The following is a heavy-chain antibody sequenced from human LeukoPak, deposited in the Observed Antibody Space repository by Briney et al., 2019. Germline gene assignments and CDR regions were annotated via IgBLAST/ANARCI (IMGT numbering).Heavy chain of an antibody. CDR1: GGSISSYY. V-gene: IGHV4-4*07. Sequence: SETLSLTCTVSGGSISSYYWTWIRQPAGKGLEYLGRIHASGNTYYNPSLNSRVAISIDTSKNQFSLKASSVAAADTAVYYCARDLGYGYYFYYYLDVWGKGTTVTVSS. J-gene: IGHJ6*03. D-gene: IGHD5-18*01. CDR2: IHASGNT. CDR3: ARDLGYGYYFYYYLDV.